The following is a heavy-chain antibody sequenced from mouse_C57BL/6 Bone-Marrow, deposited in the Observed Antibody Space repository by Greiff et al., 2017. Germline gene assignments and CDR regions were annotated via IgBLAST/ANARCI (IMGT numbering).Heavy chain of an antibody. CDR3: ARSRSPYFDY. V-gene: IGHV1-52*01. Sequence: QVQLQQPGAELVRPGSSVKLSCKASGYTFTSYWMHWVKQRPIQGLEWIGNIDPSDSETHYNQQFKDKATLTVAKSSSTAYMQLSSLTSEDSAVYYCARSRSPYFDYWGQGTTLTVSS. J-gene: IGHJ2*01. CDR2: IDPSDSET. CDR1: GYTFTSYW.